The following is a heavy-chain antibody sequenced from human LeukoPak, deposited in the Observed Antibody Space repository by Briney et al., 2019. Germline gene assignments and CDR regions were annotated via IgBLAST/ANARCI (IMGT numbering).Heavy chain of an antibody. V-gene: IGHV1-69*05. Sequence: GASVKVSCKASGGTFSSYAISWVRQAPGQGLEWMGRIIPIFGTANYAQKFQGRVTITTDESTSTAYMELSSLRSEDTAVYYCARDQRTRYSSSWENWFDPWGQGTLVTVSS. D-gene: IGHD6-13*01. CDR1: GGTFSSYA. CDR2: IIPIFGTA. J-gene: IGHJ5*02. CDR3: ARDQRTRYSSSWENWFDP.